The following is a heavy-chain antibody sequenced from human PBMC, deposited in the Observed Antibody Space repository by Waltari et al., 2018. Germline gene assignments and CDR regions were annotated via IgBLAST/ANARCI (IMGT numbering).Heavy chain of an antibody. J-gene: IGHJ5*02. CDR2: MNPNSCNT. D-gene: IGHD3-16*01. Sequence: QVQLVQSGAEVKKPGSSVKVSCKASGGTFSSYAISWVRQAPGQGLEWMGWMNPNSCNTGYAQKFQGRVTMTRNTSISTAYMELSSLRSEDTAVYYCARGRPFGGVVTPWGQGTLVTVSS. V-gene: IGHV1-8*02. CDR3: ARGRPFGGVVTP. CDR1: GGTFSSYA.